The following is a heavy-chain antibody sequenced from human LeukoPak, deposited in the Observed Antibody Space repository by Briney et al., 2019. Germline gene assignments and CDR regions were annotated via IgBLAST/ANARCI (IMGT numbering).Heavy chain of an antibody. J-gene: IGHJ4*02. D-gene: IGHD3-10*01. CDR2: ISGGGGTT. CDR1: GFTFDTYA. Sequence: PGGSLRLSCAASGFTFDTYAMNWVRQAPGKGLEWVAVISGGGGTTNYADSVKGRFTISRDNSKNTLYLQMNSLRAEDTAVYYCAKGMVRGVILKGFDYWGQGTLVTVSS. CDR3: AKGMVRGVILKGFDY. V-gene: IGHV3-23*01.